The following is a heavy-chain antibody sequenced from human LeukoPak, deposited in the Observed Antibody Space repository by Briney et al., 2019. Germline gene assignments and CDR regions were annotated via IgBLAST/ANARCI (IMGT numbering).Heavy chain of an antibody. Sequence: ASVKVSCKASGYTFTGYYMHWVRQAPGQGLEWMGWINPNSGGTNYAQKFQGWVTMTRDTSISTAYMELSRLRSDDTAVYYCARARGGDILTGYYFDYWGQGTLVTVSS. V-gene: IGHV1-2*04. CDR1: GYTFTGYY. CDR3: ARARGGDILTGYYFDY. J-gene: IGHJ4*02. CDR2: INPNSGGT. D-gene: IGHD3-9*01.